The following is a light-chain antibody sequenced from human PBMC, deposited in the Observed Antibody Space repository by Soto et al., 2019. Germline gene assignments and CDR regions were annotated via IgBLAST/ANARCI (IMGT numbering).Light chain of an antibody. Sequence: DIQMTQSPSSLSASVGDRVTITCRANQSISSYLNWYQQKPGKAPKLLIYAASSLQSGVPSRFSGSGSGTDFTLTISXXQPXDFATYYCQQSYSTPLTFGGGTKVEIK. J-gene: IGKJ4*01. CDR3: QQSYSTPLT. V-gene: IGKV1-39*01. CDR2: AAS. CDR1: QSISSY.